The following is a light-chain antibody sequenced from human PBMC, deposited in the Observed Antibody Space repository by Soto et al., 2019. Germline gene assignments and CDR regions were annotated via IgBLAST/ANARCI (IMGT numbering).Light chain of an antibody. V-gene: IGKV3-11*01. Sequence: IVMMKSSATRSVGQGDRATGSCRDCQGLGGSLAWYQQKPGQAPRLLIYGASNRATGIPDRFSGSGSETGITLSSGVLEPEVIAFYDRKHGSKRPPDASFGQGTKVDIK. CDR3: KHGSKRPPDAS. J-gene: IGKJ1*01. CDR1: QGLGGS. CDR2: GAS.